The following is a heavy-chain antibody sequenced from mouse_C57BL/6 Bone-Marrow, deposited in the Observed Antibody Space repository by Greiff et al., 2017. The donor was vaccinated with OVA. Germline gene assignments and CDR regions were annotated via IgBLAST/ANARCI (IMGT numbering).Heavy chain of an antibody. D-gene: IGHD2-1*01. Sequence: QVQLQQSGAELARPGASVKLSCKASGYTFTSYGISWVKQRTGQGLEWIGAIYPRSGNTYYNEKFKGKATLTADKSSSTAYLELRSLTSEDSAVYFCARMGGNYGRFAYWGQGTLVTVSA. CDR2: IYPRSGNT. V-gene: IGHV1-81*01. CDR3: ARMGGNYGRFAY. CDR1: GYTFTSYG. J-gene: IGHJ3*01.